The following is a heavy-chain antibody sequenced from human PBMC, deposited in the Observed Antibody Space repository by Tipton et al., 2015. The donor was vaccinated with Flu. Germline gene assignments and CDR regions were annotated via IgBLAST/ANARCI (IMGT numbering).Heavy chain of an antibody. CDR3: ARGSGSGTEMTFYV. Sequence: TLSLTCTVSGGSMSSFYWSWIRKPAGKGLEWMGRMYAGVNTKYNPSLKSRVPMSVDTSKNQFSWSLTSVTAADTAVYYCARGSGSGTEMTFYVWGPGTVVTVSS. V-gene: IGHV4-4*07. D-gene: IGHD3-10*01. J-gene: IGHJ4*02. CDR2: MYAGVNT. CDR1: GGSMSSFY.